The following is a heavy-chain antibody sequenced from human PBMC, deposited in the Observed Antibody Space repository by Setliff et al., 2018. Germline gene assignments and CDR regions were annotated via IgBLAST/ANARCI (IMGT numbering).Heavy chain of an antibody. J-gene: IGHJ6*03. V-gene: IGHV4-61*09. D-gene: IGHD6-19*01. Sequence: ALSLTCTVSGGSVNSGYDNWNWLRQPAGKGLEWIGHINRRGSTNFSPSLKSRVTISLDTSKNQFSLNLTSVTAADTAVYYCARASSGWYSAYYYYMDVWGKGTTVTVSS. CDR1: GGSVNSGYDN. CDR3: ARASSGWYSAYYYYMDV. CDR2: INRRGST.